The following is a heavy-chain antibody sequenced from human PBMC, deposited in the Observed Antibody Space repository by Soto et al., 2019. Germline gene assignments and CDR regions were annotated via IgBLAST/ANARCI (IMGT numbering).Heavy chain of an antibody. Sequence: PSETLSLTCTVSGGSISSGGYYWSWIRQHPGKGLEWIGYIYYSGSTYYNPSLKSRVTISVDTSKNQFSLKLSSVTAADTAVYYCARVKVPETYYYDSSGYYLDYWGQGTLVT. J-gene: IGHJ4*02. V-gene: IGHV4-31*02. D-gene: IGHD3-22*01. CDR3: ARVKVPETYYYDSSGYYLDY. CDR1: GGSISSGGYY. CDR2: IYYSGST.